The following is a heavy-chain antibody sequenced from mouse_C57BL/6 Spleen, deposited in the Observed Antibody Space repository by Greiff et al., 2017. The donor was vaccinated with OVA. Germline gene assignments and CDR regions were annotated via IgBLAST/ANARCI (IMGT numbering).Heavy chain of an antibody. CDR3: ARSDSSGYPYYAMDY. J-gene: IGHJ4*01. V-gene: IGHV1-80*01. Sequence: VKLQESGAELVKPGASVKISCKASGYAFSSYWMNWVKQRPGKGLEWIGQIYPGDGDTNYNGKFKGKATLTADKSSSTAYMQLSSLTSEDSAVYFCARSDSSGYPYYAMDYWGQGTSVTVSS. D-gene: IGHD3-2*02. CDR2: IYPGDGDT. CDR1: GYAFSSYW.